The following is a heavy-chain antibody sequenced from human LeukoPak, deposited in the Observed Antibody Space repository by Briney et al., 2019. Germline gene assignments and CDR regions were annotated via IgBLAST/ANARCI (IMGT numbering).Heavy chain of an antibody. Sequence: KSGGSLRLSCAASGFTFSSYTTNWVRQAPGKGLEWVSSISSSGNAINYADSVKGRFTISRDNANNSLSLQMSSLRAEDTAVYYCARHDVAWNDVYWFDPWGQGTLVTVSS. CDR1: GFTFSSYT. CDR3: ARHDVAWNDVYWFDP. D-gene: IGHD1-1*01. CDR2: ISSSGNAI. J-gene: IGHJ5*02. V-gene: IGHV3-21*01.